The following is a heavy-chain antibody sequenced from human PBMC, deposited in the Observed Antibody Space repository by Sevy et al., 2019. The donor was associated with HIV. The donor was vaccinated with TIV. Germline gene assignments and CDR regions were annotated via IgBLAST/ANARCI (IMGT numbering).Heavy chain of an antibody. CDR1: GFTVSSNY. CDR2: GYSGGST. D-gene: IGHD6-19*01. CDR3: AREDFYSSGWYGYFDY. V-gene: IGHV3-53*01. Sequence: GGSLRLSCAVSGFTVSSNYMSWVRQAPGKGLEWVSVGYSGGSTYYADSVKGRFTISRDNSKNTLYLQMNSLRAEDTAVYYCAREDFYSSGWYGYFDYWGQGTLVTVSS. J-gene: IGHJ4*02.